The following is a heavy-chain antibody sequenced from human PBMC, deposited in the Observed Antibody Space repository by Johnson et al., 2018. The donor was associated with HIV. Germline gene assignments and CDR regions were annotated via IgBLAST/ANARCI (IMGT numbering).Heavy chain of an antibody. D-gene: IGHD3-10*01. CDR2: ISSSGSPI. CDR3: ARVRRRLVQEDITEYETFDI. J-gene: IGHJ3*02. V-gene: IGHV3-48*03. Sequence: EVQLVESGGGVVQPGRSLRLSCAASGFTFSMYSMHWVRQAPGKGLEWVSHISSSGSPINYADSVKGRFSISRDSAKNSLYLQMDSLIAEDTAVYYCARVRRRLVQEDITEYETFDIWGQGTMVTVSS. CDR1: GFTFSMYS.